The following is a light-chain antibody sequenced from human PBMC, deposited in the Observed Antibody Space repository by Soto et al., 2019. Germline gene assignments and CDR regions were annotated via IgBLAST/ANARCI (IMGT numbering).Light chain of an antibody. V-gene: IGKV2-30*02. CDR3: MQGTHWPWT. J-gene: IGKJ1*01. Sequence: DVVMTQSPLSLPVSLGQPASISCRSSQSLIHSDGSTYLSWFQQRPGQSPRLLIYEVSDRDSGVPDRFSGSGSGTDFTLKISRVEAEDVGVYYCMQGTHWPWTFGQGTEVEIK. CDR2: EVS. CDR1: QSLIHSDGSTY.